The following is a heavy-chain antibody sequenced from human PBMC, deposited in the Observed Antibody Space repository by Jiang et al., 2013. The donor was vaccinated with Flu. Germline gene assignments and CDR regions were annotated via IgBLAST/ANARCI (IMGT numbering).Heavy chain of an antibody. CDR3: ASGDGYVDRYLDY. CDR2: IIGMFGTT. J-gene: IGHJ4*02. D-gene: IGHD5-24*01. V-gene: IGHV1-69*01. Sequence: SGAEVKKPGSSVKVSCKASGGTFSSHAITWVRQAPGQGLEWMGGIIGMFGTTTYAPEFQGRVTITAEEITSTAYMELSSLRSEDTAVYYCASGDGYVDRYLDYWGQGTLVTVSS. CDR1: GGTFSSHA.